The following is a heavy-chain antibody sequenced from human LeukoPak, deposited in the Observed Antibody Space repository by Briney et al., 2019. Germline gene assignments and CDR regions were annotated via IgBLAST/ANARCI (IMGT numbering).Heavy chain of an antibody. D-gene: IGHD3-16*01. V-gene: IGHV4-59*01. J-gene: IGHJ4*02. CDR3: ARAKYVANFDY. Sequence: PSETLSLTCTVSGGSISSYYWSWIRQPPGKGLEWIGYIYYSGSTYYNPSLKSRVTISVDTSKNQFSLKLSSVTAADTAVYYCARAKYVANFDYWGQGTLVTASS. CDR1: GGSISSYY. CDR2: IYYSGST.